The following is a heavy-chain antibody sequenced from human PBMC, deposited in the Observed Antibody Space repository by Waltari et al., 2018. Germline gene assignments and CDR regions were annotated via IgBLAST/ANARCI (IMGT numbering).Heavy chain of an antibody. CDR2: ISSSSSYI. J-gene: IGHJ5*02. CDR3: ARDLGIAVAEPFDP. V-gene: IGHV3-21*01. D-gene: IGHD6-19*01. CDR1: GFTFSSYR. Sequence: EVQLVESGGGLVKPGGSLRLSWAASGFTFSSYRRNWVRQAPGKGLEWVSSISSSSSYIYYADSVKGRFTISRDNAKNSLYLQMNSLRAEDTAVYYCARDLGIAVAEPFDPWGQGTLVTVSS.